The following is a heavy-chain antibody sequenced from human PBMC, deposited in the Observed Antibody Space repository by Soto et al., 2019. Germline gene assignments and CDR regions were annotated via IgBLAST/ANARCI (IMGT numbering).Heavy chain of an antibody. Sequence: SETLSLTCTVSGGSISSYYWSWIRQPPGKGLEWIGYIYYSGSTNYNPSLKSRVTISVDTSKNQFSLKLSSVTAADTAVYYCARGRIAARLHFDYWGKGTLVTVSS. CDR3: ARGRIAARLHFDY. V-gene: IGHV4-59*01. CDR1: GGSISSYY. CDR2: IYYSGST. J-gene: IGHJ4*02. D-gene: IGHD6-6*01.